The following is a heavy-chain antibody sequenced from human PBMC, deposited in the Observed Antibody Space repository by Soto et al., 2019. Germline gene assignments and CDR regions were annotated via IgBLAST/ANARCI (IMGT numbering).Heavy chain of an antibody. D-gene: IGHD3-16*01. J-gene: IGHJ4*02. V-gene: IGHV3-7*04. CDR3: VTDYEDKGWGAY. Sequence: EVQLVESGGGLVQPGGSLRLSCAASGFTFTSYWMDWVPQAPGKGLEWVAIINQDGSEKHYVDSVKGRFTISRDNAKNSLYLEMDSLRADDTAVYYFVTDYEDKGWGAYWGQGTLVTVSS. CDR1: GFTFTSYW. CDR2: INQDGSEK.